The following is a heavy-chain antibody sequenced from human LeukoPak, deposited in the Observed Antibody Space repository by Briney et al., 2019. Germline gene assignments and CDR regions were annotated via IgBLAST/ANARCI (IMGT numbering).Heavy chain of an antibody. Sequence: PGGSLRLSCAASGFTFSSYAMSWVRQAPGKGLEWVSAISGIGGSTYYADSVKGRFTISRDNAKNTLYLQMNSLRAEDTAVYYCAKHLGEQQLVPYYFDYWGQGTLVTVSS. CDR3: AKHLGEQQLVPYYFDY. D-gene: IGHD6-13*01. J-gene: IGHJ4*02. CDR1: GFTFSSYA. CDR2: ISGIGGST. V-gene: IGHV3-23*01.